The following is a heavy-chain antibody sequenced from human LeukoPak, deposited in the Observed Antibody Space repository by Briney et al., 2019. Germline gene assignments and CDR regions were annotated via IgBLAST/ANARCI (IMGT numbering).Heavy chain of an antibody. Sequence: SQTLSLTCTVSGDSISSGNYNLTWIRPPTGLELEWISNIYSTRITTYNPSLKSLVNISVDTSMNHFSRNLGSVTAADTAVYYCARGNYCGDTNCYNYYDMDVWGTGTTVTVAS. D-gene: IGHD2-2*02. J-gene: IGHJ6*03. V-gene: IGHV4-61*09. CDR3: ARGNYCGDTNCYNYYDMDV. CDR2: IYSTRIT. CDR1: GDSISSGNYN.